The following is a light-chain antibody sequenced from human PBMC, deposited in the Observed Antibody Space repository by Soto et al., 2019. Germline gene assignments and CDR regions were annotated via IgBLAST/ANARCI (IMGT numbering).Light chain of an antibody. J-gene: IGLJ1*01. CDR1: RSNIGTNP. CDR3: GAWDSSLNGYV. V-gene: IGLV1-44*01. CDR2: SDK. Sequence: QSVLTQPPSASGTPGQRLTICCYGDRSNIGTNPVAWYQQLPGTAPKLLINSDKHRRSGVPDRFSASRSGASASLAISGLQSEDEADYFCGAWDSSLNGYVFGTGTKVTVL.